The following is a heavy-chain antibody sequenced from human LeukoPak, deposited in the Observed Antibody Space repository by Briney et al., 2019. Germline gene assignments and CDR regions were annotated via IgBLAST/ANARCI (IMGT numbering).Heavy chain of an antibody. Sequence: ASVKVSCKASGYTFTSYGISWVRQAPGQGLEWMGWISAYSGNTNYAQKLQGRVTMTTDTSTSTAYMELRSLRSDDTAVYYCARAAWYSGSYLDYYYMDVWGKGTTVTVSS. CDR2: ISAYSGNT. CDR3: ARAAWYSGSYLDYYYMDV. V-gene: IGHV1-18*01. CDR1: GYTFTSYG. J-gene: IGHJ6*03. D-gene: IGHD1-26*01.